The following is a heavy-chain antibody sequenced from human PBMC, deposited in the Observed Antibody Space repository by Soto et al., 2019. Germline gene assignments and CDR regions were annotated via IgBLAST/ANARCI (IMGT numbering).Heavy chain of an antibody. Sequence: GGSLRLSCIVSGFTVSSDYMNWVRQAPGKGLEWVSVIYGGGTTYYADSVKDRFTIFRDISKNTLYLQMSSLRAEDTAVYYCARVANRHLVPDFDYWGQGTLVTVSS. D-gene: IGHD6-13*01. CDR2: IYGGGTT. CDR1: GFTVSSDY. J-gene: IGHJ4*02. V-gene: IGHV3-66*01. CDR3: ARVANRHLVPDFDY.